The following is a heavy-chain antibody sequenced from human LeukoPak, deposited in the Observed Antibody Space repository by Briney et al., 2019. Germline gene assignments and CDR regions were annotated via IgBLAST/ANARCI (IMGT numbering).Heavy chain of an antibody. CDR3: AKDLRRGWLRLRYYYYGMDV. CDR2: ISYDGSNK. CDR1: GFTFSSYG. D-gene: IGHD5-12*01. J-gene: IGHJ6*02. V-gene: IGHV3-30*18. Sequence: GGSLRLSCAASGFTFSSYGMHWVRQAPGEGLEWVAVISYDGSNKYYADSVKGRFTISRDNSKNTLYLQMNSLRAEDTAVYYCAKDLRRGWLRLRYYYYGMDVWGQGTTVTVSS.